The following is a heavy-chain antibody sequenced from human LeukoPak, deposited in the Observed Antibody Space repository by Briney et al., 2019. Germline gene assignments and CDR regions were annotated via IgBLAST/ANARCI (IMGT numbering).Heavy chain of an antibody. CDR1: GFTFSSSA. CDR3: ARQRGYCSSGSCYFDY. J-gene: IGHJ4*02. Sequence: PGGSLRLSCAVSGFTFSSSAMSWVRQAPGKGLERVSAINPSGDDTYYAESVRGRFTISRDNSKNTVYLQMNSLRAEDTAAYYCARQRGYCSSGSCYFDYWGQGTLVTVSS. CDR2: INPSGDDT. D-gene: IGHD2-15*01. V-gene: IGHV3-23*01.